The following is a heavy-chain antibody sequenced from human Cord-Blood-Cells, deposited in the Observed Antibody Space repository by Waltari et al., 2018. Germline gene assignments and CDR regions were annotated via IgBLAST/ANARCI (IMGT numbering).Heavy chain of an antibody. J-gene: IGHJ4*02. V-gene: IGHV4-34*01. Sequence: QVQLQQWGAGLLKPSETLSLTCAVYGGSFSGYHWSWIRQPPGKGLEWFGEINHSGSTNYNPSLKSRVTISVDTSKNQFSLKLSSVTAADTAVYYCAREGPAATTFFDYWGQGTLVTVSS. CDR2: INHSGST. D-gene: IGHD2-2*01. CDR1: GGSFSGYH. CDR3: AREGPAATTFFDY.